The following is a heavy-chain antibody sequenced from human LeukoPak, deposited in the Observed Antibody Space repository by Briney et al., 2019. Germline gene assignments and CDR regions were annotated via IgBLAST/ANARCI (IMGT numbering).Heavy chain of an antibody. CDR3: ARAGWQS. CDR1: GFTFSSYA. J-gene: IGHJ4*02. V-gene: IGHV3-64*01. CDR2: ISSNGGST. D-gene: IGHD6-19*01. Sequence: GGSLRLSCAASGFTFSSYAMHWVRQAPGKGLEYVSAISSNGGSTYYANSVKGRFTISRDNSKNTLYLQMGSLRAEDTAVYYCARAGWQSWGQGTLVTVSS.